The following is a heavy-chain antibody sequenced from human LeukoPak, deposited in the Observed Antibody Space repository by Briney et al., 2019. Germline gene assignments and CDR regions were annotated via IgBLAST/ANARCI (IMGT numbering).Heavy chain of an antibody. CDR3: ARAGTRRYYYYGMDV. V-gene: IGHV4-34*01. CDR2: INHSGST. CDR1: GGSFSGYY. D-gene: IGHD6-19*01. J-gene: IGHJ6*02. Sequence: TSETLSLTCAVYGGSFSGYYWSWIRQPPGKGLEWIGEINHSGSTNYNPSLKSRVTISVDTSKNQFSLKLSSVTAADTAVYYCARAGTRRYYYYGMDVWGQGTTVTVSS.